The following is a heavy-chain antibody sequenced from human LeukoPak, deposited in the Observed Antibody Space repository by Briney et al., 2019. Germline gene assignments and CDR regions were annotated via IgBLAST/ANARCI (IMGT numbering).Heavy chain of an antibody. CDR3: ARAPYYDFWSGYFYYMDV. Sequence: ASVKVSCKASGYTFTNSGINWVRQAPGEGLEWMGWISAYNGNTNYAQKLQGRVTMTTDTSTSTAYMELRSLRSDDTAVYYCARAPYYDFWSGYFYYMDVWGKGTTVTVSS. J-gene: IGHJ6*03. CDR1: GYTFTNSG. V-gene: IGHV1-18*01. D-gene: IGHD3-3*01. CDR2: ISAYNGNT.